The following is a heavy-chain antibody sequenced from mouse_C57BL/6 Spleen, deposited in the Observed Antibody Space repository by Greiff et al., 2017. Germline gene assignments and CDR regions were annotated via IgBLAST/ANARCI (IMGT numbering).Heavy chain of an antibody. D-gene: IGHD1-1*02. J-gene: IGHJ1*03. Sequence: EVQRVESGGGLVKPGGSLKLSCAASGFTFSDYGMHWVRQAPEKGLEWVAYISSGSSTIYYADTVKGRFTISRDNAKNTLFLQMTSLRSEDTAMDYCARIDYYGHWYCEVWGTGTTVTVSS. CDR2: ISSGSSTI. CDR3: ARIDYYGHWYCEV. V-gene: IGHV5-17*01. CDR1: GFTFSDYG.